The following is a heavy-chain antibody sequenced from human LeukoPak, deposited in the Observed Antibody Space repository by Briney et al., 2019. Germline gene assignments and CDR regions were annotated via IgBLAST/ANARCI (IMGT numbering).Heavy chain of an antibody. D-gene: IGHD3-16*01. V-gene: IGHV4-30-4*01. Sequence: SQTLSLTCTVSGGSISSGDYYWSWIRQPPGKGLDWLGYIYYSGSPYYNPSLKSRVTISVDTSKHQFSLKLSSVTAADTAVYYCARDHTGGSLDYWGQGTLVTVSS. CDR2: IYYSGSP. CDR1: GGSISSGDYY. CDR3: ARDHTGGSLDY. J-gene: IGHJ4*02.